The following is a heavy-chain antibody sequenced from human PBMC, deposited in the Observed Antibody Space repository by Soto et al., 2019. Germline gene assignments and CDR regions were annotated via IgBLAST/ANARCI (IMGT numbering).Heavy chain of an antibody. D-gene: IGHD3-10*02. J-gene: IGHJ4*02. CDR1: GGTFKNYA. Sequence: QVQLVQSGAEVKKPGSSMRVSCKASGGTFKNYAFSWVRQAPGQGLEWMGGFIPIFGTGNYAEQFQGRVSITADESTKKSCMDLRSLRSDDTAVYYCARISEFTYGYGRGYYFDSWGQGTLITVSS. V-gene: IGHV1-69*01. CDR2: FIPIFGTG. CDR3: ARISEFTYGYGRGYYFDS.